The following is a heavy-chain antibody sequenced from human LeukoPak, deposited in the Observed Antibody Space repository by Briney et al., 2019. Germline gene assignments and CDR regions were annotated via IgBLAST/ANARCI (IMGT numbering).Heavy chain of an antibody. CDR1: GGSISSYH. CDR3: ARHLDYYGSGTYEF. V-gene: IGHV4-59*08. Sequence: SETLSLTCTVSGGSISSYHWSWIRQPPGKGLEWIGYIYYTWSTNYNPSLKSRVTISVDTSKNQFSLKLSSVTAADTAVYYCARHLDYYGSGTYEFWGQGTLVTVSS. CDR2: IYYTWST. D-gene: IGHD3-10*01. J-gene: IGHJ4*02.